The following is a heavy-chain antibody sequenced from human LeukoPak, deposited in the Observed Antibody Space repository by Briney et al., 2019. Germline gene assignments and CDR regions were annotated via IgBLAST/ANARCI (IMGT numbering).Heavy chain of an antibody. D-gene: IGHD3-10*01. V-gene: IGHV4-38-2*01. J-gene: IGHJ4*02. Sequence: KPSETLSLTCSVSGYSISSGYYWGWIRQPPGKGLEWIGNIYQSGSTNYNPSLKSRATISVDTSKNQFSLKLSSVTAADTAVYYCAIHNRFGEYFDYWGQGTLVTVSS. CDR3: AIHNRFGEYFDY. CDR1: GYSISSGYY. CDR2: IYQSGST.